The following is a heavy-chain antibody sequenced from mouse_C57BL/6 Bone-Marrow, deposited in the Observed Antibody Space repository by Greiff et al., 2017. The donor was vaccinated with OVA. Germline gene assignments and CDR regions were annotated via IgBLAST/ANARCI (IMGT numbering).Heavy chain of an antibody. CDR1: GYAFSSSW. CDR2: IYPGDGDT. Sequence: VKLMESGPELVKPGASVKISCKASGYAFSSSWMNWVKQRPGKGLEWIGRIYPGDGDTNYNGKFKGKATLTADKSSSTAYMQLSSLTSEDSAVYFCARSITTVVYWYFDVWGTGTTVTVSS. D-gene: IGHD1-1*01. V-gene: IGHV1-82*01. CDR3: ARSITTVVYWYFDV. J-gene: IGHJ1*03.